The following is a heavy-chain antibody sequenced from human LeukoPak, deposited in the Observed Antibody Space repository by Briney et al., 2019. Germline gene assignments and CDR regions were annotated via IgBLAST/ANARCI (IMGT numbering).Heavy chain of an antibody. CDR2: THYSGGT. V-gene: IGHV4-59*01. CDR1: GGSISSYY. D-gene: IGHD2-21*02. CDR3: ASGYCGGACQLGGVDM. Sequence: PSETLSLTCTVSGGSISSYYWSWLRQPPGKGLEYIGYTHYSGGTNYNPSLKSRVTISLDTSGNQFSLKLSSVTAADTAVYYCASGYCGGACQLGGVDMWGQGTMVTVSS. J-gene: IGHJ3*02.